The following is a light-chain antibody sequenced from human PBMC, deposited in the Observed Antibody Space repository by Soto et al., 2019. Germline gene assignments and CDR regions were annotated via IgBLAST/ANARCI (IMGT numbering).Light chain of an antibody. CDR1: SSDGGGYKY. Sequence: QSAPAQPASVSGSPGQSITMSCTGTSSDGGGYKYVSWYQQHPGKAPKLMIYEVSNRPSGVSNRFSGSKSGNTASLTISGLQAEDEADYYCSSYTSSSIDYVFGTGTKVTVL. CDR2: EVS. J-gene: IGLJ1*01. CDR3: SSYTSSSIDYV. V-gene: IGLV2-14*01.